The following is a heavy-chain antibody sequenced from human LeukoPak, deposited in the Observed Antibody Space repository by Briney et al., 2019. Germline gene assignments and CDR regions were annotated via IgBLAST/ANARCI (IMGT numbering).Heavy chain of an antibody. J-gene: IGHJ4*02. D-gene: IGHD6-13*01. Sequence: SETLSLTCTVSGYSISSGYYWGWIRQPPGKGLEWIGSIYHSGSTYYNPSLKSRVTISVDTSKNQFSLKLSSVTAADTAVYYCARVDSSSWYPNYFDYRGQGTLVTVSS. CDR1: GYSISSGYY. CDR2: IYHSGST. V-gene: IGHV4-38-2*02. CDR3: ARVDSSSWYPNYFDY.